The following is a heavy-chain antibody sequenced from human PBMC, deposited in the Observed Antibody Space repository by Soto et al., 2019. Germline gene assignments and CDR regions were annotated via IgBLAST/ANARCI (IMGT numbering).Heavy chain of an antibody. CDR3: ARGRYCLTGRCFPNWFDS. D-gene: IGHD7-27*01. J-gene: IGHJ5*01. CDR1: GGSFNDYF. V-gene: IGHV4-34*01. Sequence: SETLSLTCAVYGGSFNDYFWSWIRQTPGKGLEWIGEINLGGITKLKPSLRSRVTISLDTSKTQFALRLRSVTAADTAVYFCARGRYCLTGRCFPNWFDSWGQGALVTVSS. CDR2: INLGGIT.